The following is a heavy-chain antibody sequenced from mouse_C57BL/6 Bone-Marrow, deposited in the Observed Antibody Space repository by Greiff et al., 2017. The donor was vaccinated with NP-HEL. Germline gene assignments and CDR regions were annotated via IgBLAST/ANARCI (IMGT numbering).Heavy chain of an antibody. CDR2: IYPGDGDT. Sequence: QVQLQQSGPELVKPGASVKISCKASGYAFSSSWMNWVKQRPGKGLEWIGRIYPGDGDTNYNGKFKGKATLTVDKSSSTAYMQHSSLTSEDSAVYFGARGGSGYWGQGTTVTVAS. D-gene: IGHD3-2*02. J-gene: IGHJ2*01. CDR1: GYAFSSSW. V-gene: IGHV1-82*01. CDR3: ARGGSGY.